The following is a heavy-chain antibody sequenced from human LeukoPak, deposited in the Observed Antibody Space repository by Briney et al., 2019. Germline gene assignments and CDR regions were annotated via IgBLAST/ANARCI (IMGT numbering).Heavy chain of an antibody. CDR2: IFPSGGEI. CDR3: ATYRQVLLPFES. CDR1: GFTFSTFA. V-gene: IGHV3-23*01. D-gene: IGHD5-18*01. Sequence: GGSLRLSCAASGFTFSTFAMIWVRQPPGKGLEWVSSIFPSGGEIHYADSVRGRFAIARDNSKSTLSLQMNSLRVEDTAIYYCATYRQVLLPFESWGQGTLVTVSS. J-gene: IGHJ4*02.